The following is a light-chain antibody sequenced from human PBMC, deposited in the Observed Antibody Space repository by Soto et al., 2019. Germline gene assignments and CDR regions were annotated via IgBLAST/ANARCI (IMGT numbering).Light chain of an antibody. CDR2: EVT. J-gene: IGLJ1*01. CDR1: SGDIGGYDY. Sequence: QSVLTQPPSASGSPGQSVTISCTGTSGDIGGYDYVSWYQQHPGKAPKLMIYEVTKRPLGVPDRFSGSKSGNTASLTVSGLQAEDEADYSCSSYAASKNPYVFGTGTKVTV. V-gene: IGLV2-8*01. CDR3: SSYAASKNPYV.